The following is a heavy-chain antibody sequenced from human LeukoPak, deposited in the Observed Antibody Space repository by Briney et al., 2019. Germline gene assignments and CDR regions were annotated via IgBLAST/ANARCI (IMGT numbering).Heavy chain of an antibody. V-gene: IGHV3-23*01. J-gene: IGHJ4*02. CDR2: ITGSGGST. D-gene: IGHD3-22*01. CDR3: VKAGGYYDTSGYPPDY. CDR1: GFSFSSYA. Sequence: GGALTLSCAASGFSFSSYAMSWVRQAPGKGLEWVSSITGSGGSTYNADSVKGRFTISRDNSKNTVHLQMNSLRAEDTAVYYCVKAGGYYDTSGYPPDYWGQGTLVTVSS.